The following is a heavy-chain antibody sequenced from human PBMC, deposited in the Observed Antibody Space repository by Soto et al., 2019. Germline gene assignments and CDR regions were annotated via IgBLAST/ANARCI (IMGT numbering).Heavy chain of an antibody. CDR1: GFTFSSYG. Sequence: PGGSLRLSCAASGFTFSSYGMHWVRQAPGKGLEWVAVIWYDGSNKYYADSVKGRLTISRDNSKNTLYLQMNSLRAEDTAVYYCAREETAMVPYYYYGMDVWGQGTTVTVSS. D-gene: IGHD5-18*01. CDR3: AREETAMVPYYYYGMDV. J-gene: IGHJ6*02. CDR2: IWYDGSNK. V-gene: IGHV3-33*01.